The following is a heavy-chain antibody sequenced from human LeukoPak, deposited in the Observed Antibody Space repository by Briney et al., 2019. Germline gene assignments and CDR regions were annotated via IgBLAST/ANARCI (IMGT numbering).Heavy chain of an antibody. CDR1: GFTFSVYT. CDR3: ARVISIFGDIDY. Sequence: GGSLRLSCAASGFTFSVYTMNWVRQAPGKGLEWVSYISSSSSYTNYADSVKGRFTISRDNAKNSLYLQMNSLRAEDTAVYYCARVISIFGDIDYWGQGTLVTVSS. CDR2: ISSSSSYT. V-gene: IGHV3-21*05. D-gene: IGHD3-3*01. J-gene: IGHJ4*02.